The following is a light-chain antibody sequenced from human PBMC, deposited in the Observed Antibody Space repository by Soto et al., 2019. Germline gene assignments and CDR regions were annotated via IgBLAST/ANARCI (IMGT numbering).Light chain of an antibody. CDR2: AAS. V-gene: IGKV1-27*01. J-gene: IGKJ3*01. CDR3: QNYNSAPFT. CDR1: QGISND. Sequence: DIQMTQAPSSLSASVGDRVTITCRASQGISNDLAWYQQKPGKVHKLLIYAASTLQSGVPSRFSGIGSGTDFNITISSLQPEDVAFYYCQNYNSAPFTFGPGTKVAI.